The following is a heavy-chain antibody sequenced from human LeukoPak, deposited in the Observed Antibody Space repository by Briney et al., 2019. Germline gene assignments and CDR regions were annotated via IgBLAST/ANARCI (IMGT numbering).Heavy chain of an antibody. CDR1: GGSISSSNW. J-gene: IGHJ4*02. Sequence: SETLSLTCAVSGGSISSSNWWSWVRPPPGKGLEWIGEIYHSGSTNYNPSLKSRVTISVDKSKNQFSLKLSSVTAADTAVYYCARRGITMVRGFDYWGQGTLVTVSS. D-gene: IGHD3-10*01. CDR3: ARRGITMVRGFDY. CDR2: IYHSGST. V-gene: IGHV4-4*02.